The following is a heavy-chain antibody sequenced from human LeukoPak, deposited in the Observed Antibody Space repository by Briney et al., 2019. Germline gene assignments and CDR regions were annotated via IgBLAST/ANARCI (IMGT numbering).Heavy chain of an antibody. J-gene: IGHJ4*02. V-gene: IGHV3-74*01. D-gene: IGHD3-22*01. Sequence: PGGSLRLSCAASGFTFSSCWMHWVRQAPGKGLVWVSRINSDGSSTNYADSVKGRFTISRDNAKNTLYLQMNSLRAEDTAVYYCAGGYYDSSAILGSWGQGTLVTVSS. CDR1: GFTFSSCW. CDR3: AGGYYDSSAILGS. CDR2: INSDGSST.